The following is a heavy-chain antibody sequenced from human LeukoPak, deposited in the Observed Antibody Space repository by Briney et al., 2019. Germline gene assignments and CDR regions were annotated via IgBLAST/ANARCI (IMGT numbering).Heavy chain of an antibody. J-gene: IGHJ4*02. Sequence: SETLSLTCAVYGGSFSGYYWSWIRQPPGKGLEWIGEINHRGSTNYNPSLKSRVTISVDTSKNQFSLKLSSVTAADTAVYYCASRSIAVAGTEGNFDYWGQGTLVTVSS. CDR2: INHRGST. CDR3: ASRSIAVAGTEGNFDY. V-gene: IGHV4-34*01. CDR1: GGSFSGYY. D-gene: IGHD6-19*01.